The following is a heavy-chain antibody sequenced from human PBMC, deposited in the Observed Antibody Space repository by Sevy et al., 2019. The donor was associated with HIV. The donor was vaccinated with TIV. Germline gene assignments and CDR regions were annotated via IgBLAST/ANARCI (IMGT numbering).Heavy chain of an antibody. J-gene: IGHJ4*02. Sequence: ASVKVSCKASGYTFTSYAMHWVRQAPGQRLEWMGWINAGNGNTKYSQKFQGRVTITRDTSASTAYMELSSLRSEDTAVYYCARAATIRDRTRGYYFDYWGQGTLVTISS. CDR3: ARAATIRDRTRGYYFDY. V-gene: IGHV1-3*01. CDR2: INAGNGNT. D-gene: IGHD5-12*01. CDR1: GYTFTSYA.